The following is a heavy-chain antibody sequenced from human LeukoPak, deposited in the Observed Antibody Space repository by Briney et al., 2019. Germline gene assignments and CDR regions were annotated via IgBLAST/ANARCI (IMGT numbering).Heavy chain of an antibody. CDR2: ISKDGSNK. V-gene: IGHV3-30*18. Sequence: PGGSLRLSCAASGFTFSSYDMHWVRQAPGKGLEWVAVISKDGSNKYYADSVKGRFTISRDNSKNTLYLQMNSLRAEDTAVYYCAKDHGGSYPGSFDYWGQGTLVTVSS. J-gene: IGHJ4*02. D-gene: IGHD1-26*01. CDR3: AKDHGGSYPGSFDY. CDR1: GFTFSSYD.